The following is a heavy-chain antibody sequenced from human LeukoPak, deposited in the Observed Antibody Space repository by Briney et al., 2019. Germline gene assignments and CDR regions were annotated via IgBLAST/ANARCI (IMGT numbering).Heavy chain of an antibody. CDR3: AKDDYGDFDY. Sequence: GGSLRLSCAASGFTVSSYAMGWVRPAPGKGLEWVSAVSGSGGSAYYADSVKGRFTISRDNSKNTLYLQMNSLRAEDTAVYYCAKDDYGDFDYWGQGTLVTVSS. V-gene: IGHV3-23*01. CDR2: VSGSGGSA. J-gene: IGHJ4*02. D-gene: IGHD4-17*01. CDR1: GFTVSSYA.